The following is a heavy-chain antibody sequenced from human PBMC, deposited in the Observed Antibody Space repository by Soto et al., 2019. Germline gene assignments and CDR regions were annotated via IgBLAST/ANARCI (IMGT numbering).Heavy chain of an antibody. CDR2: INPNSGGT. D-gene: IGHD2-15*01. CDR1: GYTFTGYY. CDR3: ARGGWDIVVVVAATPGAFDI. V-gene: IGHV1-2*04. Sequence: ASVKVSCKASGYTFTGYYMHWVRQAPGQGLEWMGWINPNSGGTNYAQKFQGWVTMTRDTSISTAYMELSRLRSDDTAVYYCARGGWDIVVVVAATPGAFDIWCQGTRVTVSS. J-gene: IGHJ3*02.